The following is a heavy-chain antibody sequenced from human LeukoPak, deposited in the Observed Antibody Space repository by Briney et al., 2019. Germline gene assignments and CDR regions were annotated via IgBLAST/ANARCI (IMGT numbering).Heavy chain of an antibody. CDR2: ISAYNGNT. D-gene: IGHD6-19*01. V-gene: IGHV1-18*01. Sequence: QXSGQGXXXXGWISAYNGNTNYAQKLQGRVTMTTDTSTSTAYMELRSLRSDDTAVYYCARADKQWPAFFDYWGQGTLVTVSS. J-gene: IGHJ4*02. CDR3: ARADKQWPAFFDY.